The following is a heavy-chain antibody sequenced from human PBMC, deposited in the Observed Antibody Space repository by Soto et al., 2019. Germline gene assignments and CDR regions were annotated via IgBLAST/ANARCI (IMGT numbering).Heavy chain of an antibody. V-gene: IGHV3-33*01. J-gene: IGHJ4*02. Sequence: PXGSLRLSCAAAGFTFSSYGMHWVRQAPGKGLEWVAVIWYDGSNKYYADSVKGRFTISRDNSKNTLYLQMNSLRAEDTAVYYCARDAPGYGPFDYWGQGTLVTVSS. CDR1: GFTFSSYG. D-gene: IGHD1-1*01. CDR2: IWYDGSNK. CDR3: ARDAPGYGPFDY.